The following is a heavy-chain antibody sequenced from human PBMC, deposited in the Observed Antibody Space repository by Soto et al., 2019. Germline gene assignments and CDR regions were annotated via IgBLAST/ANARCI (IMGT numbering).Heavy chain of an antibody. J-gene: IGHJ4*02. D-gene: IGHD2-2*03. V-gene: IGHV3-30*18. CDR3: VKDGYFGVNSFHFDY. CDR1: GFTFSSYG. Sequence: QVQLVASGGGVVQPGRSLRLSCAASGFTFSSYGIHWVRQAPGKGLEWVTVISHDGRNQYYVDSVKGRFTISRDNSRNTLYLQMNSLRAQDTGIYYCVKDGYFGVNSFHFDYWGQGALVTVSS. CDR2: ISHDGRNQ.